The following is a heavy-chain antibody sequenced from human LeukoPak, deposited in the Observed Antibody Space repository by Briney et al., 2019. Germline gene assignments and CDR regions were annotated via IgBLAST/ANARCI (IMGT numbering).Heavy chain of an antibody. V-gene: IGHV3-33*06. CDR3: AKGAAAGTPYYFDY. CDR1: GFTFSSYG. CDR2: IWYDGSNK. J-gene: IGHJ4*02. D-gene: IGHD6-13*01. Sequence: GGSLRLSCAASGFTFSSYGMHWVRQAPGKGLEWVAVIWYDGSNKYYADSVKGRFTISRDNSKNTLDLQMNSLRAEDTAVYYCAKGAAAGTPYYFDYWGQGTLVTVSS.